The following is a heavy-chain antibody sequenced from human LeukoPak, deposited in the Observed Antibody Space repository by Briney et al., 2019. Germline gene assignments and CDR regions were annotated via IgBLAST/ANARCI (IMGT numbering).Heavy chain of an antibody. V-gene: IGHV3-48*03. J-gene: IGHJ4*02. D-gene: IGHD1-26*01. CDR3: ARDLPTGTYRAYFDN. Sequence: PGGPLRLSCAGSGSLSSNYEMNWVRQAPGKGLEWVSYISSTGSDIYYADSVKGRFTISRDNAENSLYLQMNSLRAEDTAVYYCARDLPTGTYRAYFDNWGQGTLVTVSS. CDR1: GSLSSNYE. CDR2: ISSTGSDI.